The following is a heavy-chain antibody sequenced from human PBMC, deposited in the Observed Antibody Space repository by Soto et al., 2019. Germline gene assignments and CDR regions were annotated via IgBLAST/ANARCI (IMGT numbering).Heavy chain of an antibody. V-gene: IGHV1-46*02. CDR3: ARGPEDSDVPRWDY. D-gene: IGHD1-26*01. Sequence: QVQLMQSGAEVGKPGASVRLSCETSGYNFNQYYIHWVRQAPGQGLEWMGIINLRGGTTEYAHKFRGRVTVTGDTSTKTAYMELRSLRSEDTAMYFCARGPEDSDVPRWDYWGQGTLVTVSS. CDR2: INLRGGTT. J-gene: IGHJ4*02. CDR1: GYNFNQYY.